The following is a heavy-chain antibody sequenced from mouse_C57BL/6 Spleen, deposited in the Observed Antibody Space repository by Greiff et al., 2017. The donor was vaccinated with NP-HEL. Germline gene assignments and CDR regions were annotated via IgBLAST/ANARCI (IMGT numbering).Heavy chain of an antibody. CDR1: GFTFSSYA. V-gene: IGHV5-4*01. CDR2: ISDGGSYT. Sequence: EVQLVESGGGLVKPGGSLKLSCAASGFTFSSYAMSWVRQTPEKRLEWVATISDGGSYTYYPDNVKGRFTISRDNAKNNLYLQMSHLKSEDTAMYYCARYEDSSGYLDYWGQGTTLTVSS. D-gene: IGHD3-2*02. CDR3: ARYEDSSGYLDY. J-gene: IGHJ2*01.